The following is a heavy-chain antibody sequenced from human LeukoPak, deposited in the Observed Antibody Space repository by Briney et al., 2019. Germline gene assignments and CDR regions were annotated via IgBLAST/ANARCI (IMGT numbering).Heavy chain of an antibody. J-gene: IGHJ6*03. Sequence: PGGSLRLSCAASGFTFSSYAMSWVRQAPGKGLEWVAVISYDGSNKYYGDSVKGRFTISRHNSKNTLYLQMNSLRAEDTDVYDCAKVTDRYCYYYYYMDVWGKGTTVTVSS. CDR2: ISYDGSNK. V-gene: IGHV3-30*04. CDR1: GFTFSSYA. CDR3: AKVTDRYCYYYYYMDV.